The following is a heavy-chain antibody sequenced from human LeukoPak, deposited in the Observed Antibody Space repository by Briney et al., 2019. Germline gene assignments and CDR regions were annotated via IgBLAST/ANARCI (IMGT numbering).Heavy chain of an antibody. CDR3: ARDNPSGSYDY. V-gene: IGHV3-53*01. J-gene: IGHJ4*02. Sequence: SGGSLRLSCAVSGFTVSSNYMSWVRQAPGKGLEWVSVIYSGGSTYYTDSVKGRFTISRDNSKNTLYLQMNSLRAEDTAVYYCARDNPSGSYDYWGQGTLVTVSS. CDR1: GFTVSSNY. CDR2: IYSGGST. D-gene: IGHD1-26*01.